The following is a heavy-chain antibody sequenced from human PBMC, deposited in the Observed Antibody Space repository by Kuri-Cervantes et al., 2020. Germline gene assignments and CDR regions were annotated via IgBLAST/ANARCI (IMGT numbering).Heavy chain of an antibody. CDR2: IYYSGST. Sequence: SETLSLTCTVSGGSISSHYWSWIRQPPGKGLEWIGYIYYSGSTNYNPSLKSRVTISVDTSKNQFSLKLSSVTAADTAVYYCARGPTGGYSFDYWGQGTLVTVSS. J-gene: IGHJ4*02. D-gene: IGHD2-2*03. CDR3: ARGPTGGYSFDY. V-gene: IGHV4-59*11. CDR1: GGSISSHY.